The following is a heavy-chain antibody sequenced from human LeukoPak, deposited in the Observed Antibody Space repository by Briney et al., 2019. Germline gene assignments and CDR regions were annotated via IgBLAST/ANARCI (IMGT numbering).Heavy chain of an antibody. V-gene: IGHV1-18*01. CDR3: ARNWGAGHPINFDY. CDR1: GYTFTSYG. Sequence: ASVKVSGKTSGYTFTSYGISWVRQAPGQGLEWMGWISAYNGNTNYAQKVQGRVTMTTDTSTSTAYMELRRLRSDDTAVYYCARNWGAGHPINFDYWGQGTLVTVSS. D-gene: IGHD3-16*01. CDR2: ISAYNGNT. J-gene: IGHJ4*02.